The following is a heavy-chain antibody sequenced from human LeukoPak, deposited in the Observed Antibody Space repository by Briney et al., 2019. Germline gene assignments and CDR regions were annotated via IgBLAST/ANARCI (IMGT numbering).Heavy chain of an antibody. Sequence: GGSLRLSCSASGFTFSSYAMHWVRQAPGKGLEYVSAISSNGGSTYYADSVKGRFTISRDNSKSTLYLQMSSLRAEDTAVYYCVKDLAVAATPILDYWGQGTLVTVSS. J-gene: IGHJ4*02. D-gene: IGHD2-15*01. CDR2: ISSNGGST. CDR3: VKDLAVAATPILDY. CDR1: GFTFSSYA. V-gene: IGHV3-64D*06.